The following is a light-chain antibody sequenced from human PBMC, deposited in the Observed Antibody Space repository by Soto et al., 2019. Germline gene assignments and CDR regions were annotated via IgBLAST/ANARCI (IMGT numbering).Light chain of an antibody. CDR3: QSYDINLSGV. J-gene: IGLJ3*02. Sequence: QSVLTQPPSASGTPGQGVTISCSGGSSNIGVNTVNWYQQLPGMAPKLLIHTNNQRPSGVPDRFSGSKSGTSASLTITGLQAEDEADYYCQSYDINLSGVFGGGTKVTVL. CDR2: TNN. CDR1: SSNIGVNT. V-gene: IGLV1-44*01.